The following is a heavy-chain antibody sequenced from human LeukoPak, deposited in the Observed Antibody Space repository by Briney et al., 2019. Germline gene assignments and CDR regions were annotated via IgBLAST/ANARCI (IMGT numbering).Heavy chain of an antibody. CDR2: ISHDGSNK. J-gene: IGHJ4*02. Sequence: GGSLRLSCAASGFTFSSYGMHWVRQAPGKGLEWVAVISHDGSNKYYADSVKGRFSISRDNSKNTLYLQMNSLRVEGTAVYYCASQTGTTPRWGQGTLVTVSS. CDR1: GFTFSSYG. CDR3: ASQTGTTPR. V-gene: IGHV3-30*03. D-gene: IGHD1-7*01.